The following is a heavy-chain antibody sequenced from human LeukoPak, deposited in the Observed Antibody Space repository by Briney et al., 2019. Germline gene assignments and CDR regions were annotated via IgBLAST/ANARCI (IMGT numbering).Heavy chain of an antibody. CDR1: GGSFSGYY. D-gene: IGHD6-13*01. J-gene: IGHJ3*02. CDR3: ARAGKLAAAGTFDI. V-gene: IGHV4-34*01. CDR2: INHSGST. Sequence: SETLSLTCAVYGGSFSGYYWSWIRQPPGTGLEWIGEINHSGSTNYNPSLKSRVTISVDTSKNQFSLKLSSVTAADTAVYYCARAGKLAAAGTFDIWGQGTMVTVSS.